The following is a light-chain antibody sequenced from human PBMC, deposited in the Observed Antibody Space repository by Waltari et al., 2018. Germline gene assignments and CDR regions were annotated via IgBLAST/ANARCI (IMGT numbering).Light chain of an antibody. Sequence: EIVLTQSPGTLSLSPGDRATLSCRARQSVSSYYLAWYQQKPVQAPRLLIYGAYSRATGIPDRFSGSGSGTDFTLTISRLEPEDSAVYYCQHYDRSPLYTFGQGTKLETK. CDR3: QHYDRSPLYT. V-gene: IGKV3-20*01. J-gene: IGKJ2*01. CDR1: QSVSSYY. CDR2: GAY.